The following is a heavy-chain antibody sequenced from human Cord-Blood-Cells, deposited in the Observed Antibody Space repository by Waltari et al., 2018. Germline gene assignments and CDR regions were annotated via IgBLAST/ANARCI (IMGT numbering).Heavy chain of an antibody. CDR2: INHSGST. CDR3: ARGSLGYFDL. Sequence: QVQLQQWGAGLLKPSETLSLTCAAYGGSFRGYYWSWIRQPPGKGLEWIGEINHSGSTNYNPSLKSRVTISVDTSKNQFSLKLSSVTAADTAVYYCARGSLGYFDLWGRGTLVTVSS. CDR1: GGSFRGYY. J-gene: IGHJ2*01. V-gene: IGHV4-34*01. D-gene: IGHD3-16*01.